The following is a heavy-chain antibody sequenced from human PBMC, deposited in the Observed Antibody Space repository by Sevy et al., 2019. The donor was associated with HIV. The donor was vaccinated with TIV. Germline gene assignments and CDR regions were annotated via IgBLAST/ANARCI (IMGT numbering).Heavy chain of an antibody. CDR1: GFTYS. CDR2: ISDSSATI. CDR3: ASLRGGYGWLCYFDS. Sequence: GGSLRLSCVASGFTYSMNWVRQAPGKGLEWVSYISDSSATIHYADSVKGRFTISRDNAKNSLYLQMNTLRAEDTAVYYCASLRGGYGWLCYFDSWGQGALVTVSS. J-gene: IGHJ4*02. V-gene: IGHV3-48*01. D-gene: IGHD5-12*01.